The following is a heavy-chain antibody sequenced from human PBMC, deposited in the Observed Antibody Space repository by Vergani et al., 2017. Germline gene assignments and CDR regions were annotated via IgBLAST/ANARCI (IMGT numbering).Heavy chain of an antibody. Sequence: QVQLVQSGAEVKKPGASVKVSCKASGYTFTGYYMHWVRQAPGQGLEWMGWINPHSGGTNYAQKFQGRVTMTRDTSIRTAYMELSRLRSDDTAVYYCARDLVVGATYYYFGMDVWGQGTTVTVSS. CDR3: ARDLVVGATYYYFGMDV. D-gene: IGHD1-26*01. V-gene: IGHV1-2*02. J-gene: IGHJ6*02. CDR1: GYTFTGYY. CDR2: INPHSGGT.